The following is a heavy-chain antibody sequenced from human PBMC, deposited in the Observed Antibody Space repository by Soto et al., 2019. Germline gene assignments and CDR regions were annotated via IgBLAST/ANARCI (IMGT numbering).Heavy chain of an antibody. D-gene: IGHD5-18*01. CDR3: ARDVSVGYSYGNNVPFDY. J-gene: IGHJ4*02. Sequence: SETLSLTCTVSGGSISSSSYYWGWIRQPPGKGLEWIGSIYYSGSTYYNPSLKSRVTISVDTSKNQFSLKLSSVTAADTAVYYCARDVSVGYSYGNNVPFDYWGQGTLVTVSS. V-gene: IGHV4-39*02. CDR1: GGSISSSSYY. CDR2: IYYSGST.